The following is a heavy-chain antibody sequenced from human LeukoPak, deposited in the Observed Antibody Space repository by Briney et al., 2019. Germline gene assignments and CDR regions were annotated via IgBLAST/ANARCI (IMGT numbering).Heavy chain of an antibody. CDR2: ISASDGNT. D-gene: IGHD1-1*01. CDR1: GFTFSSYA. Sequence: PGGSLRLSCAASGFTFSSYAVGWVRQAPGKGLEWVSSISASDGNTYYADSVKGRFTISRDNSKNTLYLQMNSLRAEDTAVYYCAKDLSVERFFDNWGQGTLVTVSS. V-gene: IGHV3-23*01. J-gene: IGHJ4*02. CDR3: AKDLSVERFFDN.